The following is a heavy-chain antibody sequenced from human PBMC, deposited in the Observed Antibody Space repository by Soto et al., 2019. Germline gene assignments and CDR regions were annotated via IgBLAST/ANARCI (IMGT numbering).Heavy chain of an antibody. V-gene: IGHV1-18*01. D-gene: IGHD1-20*01. Sequence: ASVKVSCKASGGTFSSYAISWVRQAPRQGLEWMGGISANYGTTNYAQKLQGRVTMTTDTSTSTAYMELRSLRSDDTAVYYCARDGIYYYYYYYMDVWGKGTTVTVSS. J-gene: IGHJ6*03. CDR3: ARDGIYYYYYYYMDV. CDR1: GGTFSSYA. CDR2: ISANYGTT.